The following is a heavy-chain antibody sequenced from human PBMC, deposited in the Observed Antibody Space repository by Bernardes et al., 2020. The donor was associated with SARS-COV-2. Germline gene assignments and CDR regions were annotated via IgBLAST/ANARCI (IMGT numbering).Heavy chain of an antibody. CDR3: ATDRLTLVRGVYTYYHNGMDV. CDR2: IRTGGAV. Sequence: GGSLRLSCAASGFTFHDTSMNWVRQVPGKGLEWLGRIRTGGAVDYAEPVKGRFTMSRNDSEATVYLQMNSLKTEDTALYYCATDRLTLVRGVYTYYHNGMDVWGLGTTVTVSS. V-gene: IGHV3-15*01. J-gene: IGHJ6*02. CDR1: GFTFHDTS. D-gene: IGHD3-10*01.